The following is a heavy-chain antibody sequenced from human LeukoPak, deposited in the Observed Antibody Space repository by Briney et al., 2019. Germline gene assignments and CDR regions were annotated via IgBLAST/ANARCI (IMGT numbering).Heavy chain of an antibody. J-gene: IGHJ4*02. CDR2: INPNSGGT. D-gene: IGHD3-10*01. CDR3: ARDWVVRGYFDY. Sequence: ASVKVSCKASGYTFTGYYMHWVRQAPGQGLEWMGWINPNSGGTNYAQKFQGRVTMTRDTSISTAYMELSRLRSDDTAVYYCARDWVVRGYFDYWGQGTLVTVSS. CDR1: GYTFTGYY. V-gene: IGHV1-2*02.